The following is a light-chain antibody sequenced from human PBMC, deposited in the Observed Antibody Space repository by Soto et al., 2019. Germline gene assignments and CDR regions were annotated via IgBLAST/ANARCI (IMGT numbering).Light chain of an antibody. CDR1: SGYSTYI. J-gene: IGLJ2*01. V-gene: IGLV4-60*03. Sequence: QAVVTQSSSASASLGSSVKLTCTLSSGYSTYIIAWHQQQPGKAPRYLMKVERSGSYNKGSGVPDRFSGSSSGADSYLTISNLQSEDEADYYCEIWDSNTFVVFGGGTKLTVL. CDR3: EIWDSNTFVV. CDR2: VERSGSY.